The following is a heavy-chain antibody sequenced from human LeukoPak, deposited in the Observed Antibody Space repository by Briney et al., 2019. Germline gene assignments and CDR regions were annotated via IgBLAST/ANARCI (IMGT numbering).Heavy chain of an antibody. CDR2: ISAYNGNT. CDR3: ARDRLLWFGEYYYYGMDV. Sequence: ASVNVSCKASGYTFTSYGISWVRQAPGQGLEWMGWISAYNGNTNYAQKLQGRVTMTTDTSTSTAYMELRSLRSDDTAVYYCARDRLLWFGEYYYYGMDVWGQGTTVTVSS. J-gene: IGHJ6*02. V-gene: IGHV1-18*01. CDR1: GYTFTSYG. D-gene: IGHD3-10*01.